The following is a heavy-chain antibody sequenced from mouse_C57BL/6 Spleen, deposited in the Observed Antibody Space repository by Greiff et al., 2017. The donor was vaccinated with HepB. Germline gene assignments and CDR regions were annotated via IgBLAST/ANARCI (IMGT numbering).Heavy chain of an antibody. CDR3: ARTYDYDERGYFDY. CDR2: INYDGSST. CDR1: GFTFSDYY. V-gene: IGHV5-16*01. Sequence: EVMLVESEGGLVQPGSSMKLSCTASGFTFSDYYMAWVRQVPEKGLEWVANINYDGSSTYYLDSLKSRFIISRDNAKNILYLQMSSLKSEDTATYYCARTYDYDERGYFDYWGQGTTLTVSS. D-gene: IGHD2-4*01. J-gene: IGHJ2*01.